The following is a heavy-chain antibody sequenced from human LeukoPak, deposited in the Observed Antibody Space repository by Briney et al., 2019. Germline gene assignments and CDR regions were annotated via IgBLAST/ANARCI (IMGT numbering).Heavy chain of an antibody. V-gene: IGHV3-74*01. CDR2: INGDGSST. Sequence: GGSLRLSCAASGSAFNTYWMHWVRQAPGKGLVWVSRINGDGSSTSYADSVRGRFTISRDNAKNTLYLQMNSLRAEDTAVYYCARDIQYTVTPDSWGQGTLVTVSS. D-gene: IGHD4-17*01. CDR3: ARDIQYTVTPDS. J-gene: IGHJ4*02. CDR1: GSAFNTYW.